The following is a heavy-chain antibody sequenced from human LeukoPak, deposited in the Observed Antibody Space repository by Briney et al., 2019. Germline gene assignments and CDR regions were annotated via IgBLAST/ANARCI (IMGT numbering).Heavy chain of an antibody. V-gene: IGHV4-59*01. CDR1: GGSISSYY. Sequence: PSETLSLTCTVSGGSISSYYWSWIRQPPGKGLEWIGYIYHSGSTNYNPSLKSRVTISVDTSKNQFSLKLSSVTAADTAVYYCASYSSGYYYGYWGQGTLVTVSS. CDR2: IYHSGST. D-gene: IGHD3-22*01. CDR3: ASYSSGYYYGY. J-gene: IGHJ4*02.